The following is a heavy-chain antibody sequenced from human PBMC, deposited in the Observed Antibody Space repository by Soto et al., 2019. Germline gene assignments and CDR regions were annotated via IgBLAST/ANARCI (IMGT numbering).Heavy chain of an antibody. CDR2: ISSSSSYI. J-gene: IGHJ4*02. D-gene: IGHD6-13*01. V-gene: IGHV3-21*01. CDR3: ARDNSAEADDY. CDR1: GFTFSSYS. Sequence: LSLSCAASGFTFSSYSMNWVRQAPGKGLEWVSSISSSSSYIYYADSVKGRFTISRDNAKNSLYLQMNSLRAEDTAVYYCARDNSAEADDYWGQGTLVTVSS.